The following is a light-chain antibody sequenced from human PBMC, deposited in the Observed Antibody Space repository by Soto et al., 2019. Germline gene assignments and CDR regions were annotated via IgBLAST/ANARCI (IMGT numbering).Light chain of an antibody. CDR1: QSISSW. CDR2: RAS. V-gene: IGKV1-5*03. J-gene: IGKJ1*01. Sequence: DIQMTQSPSTLSASVGDRVTITCRASQSISSWLAWYQQKPGKAPNLLIYRASTLKSGIPSRFSGSGSGTEFTLAISRLQPDDFATYYCQQHERASWTFGPGNKVEIK. CDR3: QQHERASWT.